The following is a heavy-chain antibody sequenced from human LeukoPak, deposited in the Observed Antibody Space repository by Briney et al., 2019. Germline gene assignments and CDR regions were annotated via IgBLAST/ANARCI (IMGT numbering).Heavy chain of an antibody. CDR2: IIPIFGTA. CDR3: ARDPTITGPHDAFDI. D-gene: IGHD1-20*01. Sequence: SVKVSCKASGGTFSSYAISWVRQAPGQGLEWMGGIIPIFGTANYAQKFQGRVTITTDEPTSTAYMELSSLRSEDTAVYYCARDPTITGPHDAFDIWGQGTMVTVSS. V-gene: IGHV1-69*05. CDR1: GGTFSSYA. J-gene: IGHJ3*02.